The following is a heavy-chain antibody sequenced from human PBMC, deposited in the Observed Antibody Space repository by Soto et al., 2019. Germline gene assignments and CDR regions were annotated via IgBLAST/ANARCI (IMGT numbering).Heavy chain of an antibody. CDR1: GGSISCGDYY. V-gene: IGHV4-30-4*01. CDR2: IYYSGST. Sequence: QVQLQESGPGLVKPSQTLSLTCTVSGGSISCGDYYWSWIRQPPGKGLEWIGYIYYSGSTYYNTSLKSRVTTAVDTSKHQFSLKLSSVTAADTAVYYCARVPVTTTPRNWFDPWGQGTLVTVSS. D-gene: IGHD4-4*01. J-gene: IGHJ5*02. CDR3: ARVPVTTTPRNWFDP.